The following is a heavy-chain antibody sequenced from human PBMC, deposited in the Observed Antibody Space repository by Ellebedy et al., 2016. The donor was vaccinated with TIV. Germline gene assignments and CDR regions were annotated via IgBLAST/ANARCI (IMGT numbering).Heavy chain of an antibody. D-gene: IGHD3-22*01. Sequence: AASVKVSCKASGYTFTSYAMHWVRQAPGQRLEWMGWINAGNGNTKYSQKFQGRVTITRDTSASTACMELSSLRSEDTAVYYCARDQGFTMIVVGPNDAFDIWGQGTMVTVSS. CDR2: INAGNGNT. CDR3: ARDQGFTMIVVGPNDAFDI. CDR1: GYTFTSYA. J-gene: IGHJ3*02. V-gene: IGHV1-3*01.